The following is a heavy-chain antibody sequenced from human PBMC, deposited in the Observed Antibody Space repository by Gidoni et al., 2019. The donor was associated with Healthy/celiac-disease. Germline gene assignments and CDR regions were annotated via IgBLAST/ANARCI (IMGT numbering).Heavy chain of an antibody. CDR3: AKGAAPWDTATIDY. CDR2: ISGSGGST. CDR1: GCTLSSYA. V-gene: IGHV3-23*01. Sequence: EGQLLESGGGLVQHGGSRRLCGAAAGCTLSSYAMSWVRQAPGKGLEWVSAISGSGGSTYYAYSVKGRFTISRDNSKTTLYLQMNSLRAEDTAVYYCAKGAAPWDTATIDYWGLGTLVTVSS. J-gene: IGHJ4*02. D-gene: IGHD5-18*01.